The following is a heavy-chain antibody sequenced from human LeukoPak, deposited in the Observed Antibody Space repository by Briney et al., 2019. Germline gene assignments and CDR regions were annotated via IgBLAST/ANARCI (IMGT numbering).Heavy chain of an antibody. CDR2: LSAYNGNT. CDR1: GYTFTIYG. V-gene: IGHV1-18*01. J-gene: IGHJ4*02. Sequence: ASVKVSCMASGYTFTIYGISWVRQAPGQGLEWMGWLSAYNGNTNYAQKLQGRVTISTDTSTSTAYMELRSLRSDGTAVDYCARAGYSSSLFGSWPDYWGQGTLVTVSS. D-gene: IGHD6-13*01. CDR3: ARAGYSSSLFGSWPDY.